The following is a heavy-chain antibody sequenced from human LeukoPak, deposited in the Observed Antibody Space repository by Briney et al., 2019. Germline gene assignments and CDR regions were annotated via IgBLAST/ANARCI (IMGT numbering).Heavy chain of an antibody. CDR1: GFTFSNSA. CDR3: ANVNAMSTGY. D-gene: IGHD2-2*01. CDR2: ISYDGSNK. Sequence: GGSLRLSCAASGFTFSNSAMSWVRQAPGKGLEWVAVISYDGSNKYYADSVKGRFTISRDNSKNTLYLQMNSLRAEDTAVYYCANVNAMSTGYWGQGTLVTVSS. V-gene: IGHV3-30*18. J-gene: IGHJ4*02.